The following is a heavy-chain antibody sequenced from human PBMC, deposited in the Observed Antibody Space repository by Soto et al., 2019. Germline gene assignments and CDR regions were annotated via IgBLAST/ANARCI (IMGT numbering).Heavy chain of an antibody. V-gene: IGHV1-69*12. CDR2: IIPLFRTP. J-gene: IGHJ6*02. CDR1: GGTFSSSA. Sequence: QVQLVQSGAEMKEPGSSVKVSCKTSGGTFSSSAISWLRQAPGQGLEWMGGIIPLFRTPDYAQKFQGRVTIAADESTSPAYMELISLRSEDTAVYYCARDNDRLQLGGNYYYMLDVWGQGTTITVSS. D-gene: IGHD4-4*01. CDR3: ARDNDRLQLGGNYYYMLDV.